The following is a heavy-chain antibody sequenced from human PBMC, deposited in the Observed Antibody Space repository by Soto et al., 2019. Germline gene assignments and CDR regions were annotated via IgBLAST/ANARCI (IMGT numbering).Heavy chain of an antibody. D-gene: IGHD6-13*01. CDR1: GGSISSGGCNY. V-gene: IGHV4-31*03. Sequence: QVQLQESGPGLVKPSQTLSLTCTVSGGSISSGGCNYWSLIRPQPGKGPEWVGYIYYSGNTYYPPSLKSRVTISLDTSKDRFSLKLSTVTAADTAVSFCARAPDSWYVYFADWGQGTLVTVSS. J-gene: IGHJ4*02. CDR3: ARAPDSWYVYFAD. CDR2: IYYSGNT.